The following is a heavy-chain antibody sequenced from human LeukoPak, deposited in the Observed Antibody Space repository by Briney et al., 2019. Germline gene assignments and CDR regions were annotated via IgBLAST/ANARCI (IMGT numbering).Heavy chain of an antibody. Sequence: GGSLRLSCAASGFTFSSYGMHWVRQAPGKGLEWVAVISYDGSNKYYADSVKGRFTISRDNSKNTLYLQMNCLRAEDTAVYYCANSGYGGKPFDYWGQGTLVTVSS. J-gene: IGHJ4*02. CDR3: ANSGYGGKPFDY. CDR1: GFTFSSYG. V-gene: IGHV3-30*18. CDR2: ISYDGSNK. D-gene: IGHD4-23*01.